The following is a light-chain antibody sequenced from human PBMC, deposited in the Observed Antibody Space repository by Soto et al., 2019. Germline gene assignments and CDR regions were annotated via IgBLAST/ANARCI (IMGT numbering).Light chain of an antibody. CDR3: QSYDATNQV. CDR1: SFNIASNY. CDR2: EDN. Sequence: NFMLTQPHSVSDSPGKTVIISCTRSSFNIASNYEQWYQQRPGSSPTTVIYEDNQRPSGVPDRFSGSIDSSSNSASLTISGLETEDEADYYCQSYDATNQVFGGGTKLTVL. J-gene: IGLJ3*02. V-gene: IGLV6-57*01.